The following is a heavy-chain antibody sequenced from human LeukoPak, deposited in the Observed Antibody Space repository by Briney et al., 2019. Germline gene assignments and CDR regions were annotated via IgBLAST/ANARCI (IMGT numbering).Heavy chain of an antibody. CDR3: ARHTPGGDPLRFLSP. J-gene: IGHJ4*02. CDR1: GGSISSYY. D-gene: IGHD3-3*01. CDR2: IYYSGST. Sequence: KPSETLSLTCTVSGGSISSYYWSWIRQPPGKGLEWIGYIYYSGSTSYNPSLKSRVTISVDTSKNQFSLKLSSVTAADTAVYYCARHTPGGDPLRFLSPWGQGTLVTVSS. V-gene: IGHV4-59*08.